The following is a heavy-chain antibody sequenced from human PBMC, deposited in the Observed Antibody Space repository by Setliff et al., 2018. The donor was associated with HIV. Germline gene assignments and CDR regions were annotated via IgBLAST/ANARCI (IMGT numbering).Heavy chain of an antibody. CDR1: GFTFDDYA. V-gene: IGHV3-9*01. CDR2: VTWNSGAV. J-gene: IGHJ3*02. D-gene: IGHD3-10*01. CDR3: VKDYVVRGGKWDAFHI. Sequence: HPGGSLRLSCAASGFTFDDYAMHWVRQAPGKGPEWVAGVTWNSGAVGYADSVKGRFTISRDNAKNSLYLQMNSLRLEDTALYHCVKDYVVRGGKWDAFHIWGQGTVVTVSS.